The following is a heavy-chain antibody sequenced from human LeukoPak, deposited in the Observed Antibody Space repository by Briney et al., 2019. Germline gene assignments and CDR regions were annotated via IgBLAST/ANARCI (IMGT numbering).Heavy chain of an antibody. V-gene: IGHV3-23*01. D-gene: IGHD5-18*01. CDR2: ISGSGGST. J-gene: IGHJ3*02. CDR3: AKGRIQLWLFGAFDI. Sequence: GGSLRLFCAASGFTISSYAMSWLRQAPRKVLEWVSAISGSGGSTYYADSVKGRFNISRDNSKNTLYLQMNSLRAEDTAVYYCAKGRIQLWLFGAFDIWGQGTMVTVSS. CDR1: GFTISSYA.